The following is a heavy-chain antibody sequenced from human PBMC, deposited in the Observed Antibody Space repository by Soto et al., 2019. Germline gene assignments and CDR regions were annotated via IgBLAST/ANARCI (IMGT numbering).Heavy chain of an antibody. CDR1: GFTFSSYS. V-gene: IGHV3-48*02. CDR2: ISSSSSTI. J-gene: IGHJ6*02. D-gene: IGHD2-2*01. Sequence: EVQLVESGGGLVQPGGSLRLSCAASGFTFSSYSMNWVRQAPGKGLEWVSYISSSSSTIYYADSVKGRFTISRDNAKNSLYLQMNSLRDEDTAVYYCARDNVGYCSSTSCYAPQQYYYYGMDVWGQGTTVTVSS. CDR3: ARDNVGYCSSTSCYAPQQYYYYGMDV.